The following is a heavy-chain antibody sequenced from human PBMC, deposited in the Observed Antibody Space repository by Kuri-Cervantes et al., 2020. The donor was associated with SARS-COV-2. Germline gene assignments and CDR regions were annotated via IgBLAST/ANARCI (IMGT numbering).Heavy chain of an antibody. V-gene: IGHV1-18*01. D-gene: IGHD3-22*01. J-gene: IGHJ6*02. CDR1: GYTFTSYG. CDR2: ISVYNGNT. Sequence: ASVKVSCKASGYTFTSYGISWVRQAPGQGLEWMGWISVYNGNTNYAQKLQGRVTMTTDTSTSTAYMELRSLRSDDTAVYYCAREGGRNYYDSSGPDYYYYGMDVWGQGTAATVSS. CDR3: AREGGRNYYDSSGPDYYYYGMDV.